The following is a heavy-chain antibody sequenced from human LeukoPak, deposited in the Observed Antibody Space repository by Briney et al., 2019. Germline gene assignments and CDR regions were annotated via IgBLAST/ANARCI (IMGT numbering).Heavy chain of an antibody. CDR3: AREHHPDTAIATMFDY. D-gene: IGHD5-18*01. CDR1: GYSFTSYW. CDR2: IYPGDSDT. V-gene: IGHV5-51*01. Sequence: GESMKISCKGSGYSFTSYWIGWLRQMPGKGLEWMGIIYPGDSDTRYSPSFQGQVTISADKSISTAYLQWSSLKASDTAMYYCAREHHPDTAIATMFDYWGQGTLVTVSS. J-gene: IGHJ4*02.